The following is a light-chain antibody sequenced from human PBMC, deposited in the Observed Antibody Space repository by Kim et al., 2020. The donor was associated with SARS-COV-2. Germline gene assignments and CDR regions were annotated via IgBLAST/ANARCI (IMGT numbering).Light chain of an antibody. CDR1: QSVSNT. V-gene: IGKV3-11*01. J-gene: IGKJ3*01. CDR3: QFGIN. Sequence: APPTLSPRDTPTLSCRARQSVSNTFAWYQQTRGQAPRPLIYSASTRATGIPARFTGSGSGTDFTLTISSLEPEDFALYYCQFGINFGPGTKVDIK. CDR2: SAS.